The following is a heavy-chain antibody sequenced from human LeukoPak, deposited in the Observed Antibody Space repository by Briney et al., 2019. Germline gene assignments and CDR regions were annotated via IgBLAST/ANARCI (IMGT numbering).Heavy chain of an antibody. CDR3: AASPAVITPL. CDR2: IVVGSGNT. V-gene: IGHV1-58*02. Sequence: ASVKVPCKASGFTFTHSAIQWVRQARGQRLEWIGWIVVGSGNTNYAQKFQERVTITRDMSTTTAYMELRSLRSEDTAIYYCAASPAVITPLWGQGTLVTVSS. D-gene: IGHD4-23*01. CDR1: GFTFTHSA. J-gene: IGHJ4*02.